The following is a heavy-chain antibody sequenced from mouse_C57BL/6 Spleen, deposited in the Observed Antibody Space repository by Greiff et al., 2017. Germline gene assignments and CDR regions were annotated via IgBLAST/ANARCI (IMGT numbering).Heavy chain of an antibody. CDR3: TRRVGYYFDY. Sequence: EVQLVESGGGLVQPGGSMKLSCAASGFTFSDAWMDWVRQSPEKGLEWVAEIRNKANNHSTYYAESVKGRFTISRYDSKNSVYLQMNSLRAEDTGIYYCTRRVGYYFDYWGQGTTLTVSS. V-gene: IGHV6-6*01. CDR2: IRNKANNHST. J-gene: IGHJ2*01. CDR1: GFTFSDAW. D-gene: IGHD2-2*01.